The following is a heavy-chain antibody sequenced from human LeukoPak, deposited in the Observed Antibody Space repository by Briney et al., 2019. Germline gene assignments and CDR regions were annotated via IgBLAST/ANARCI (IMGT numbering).Heavy chain of an antibody. CDR2: ISGSGGST. D-gene: IGHD6-19*01. Sequence: GGSLRLSCAASGFTFSSYAMSWVRQAPGKGLEWVSTISGSGGSTYYADSVKGRFTISRDNSKNTLYLQMNSLRAEDTAVYYCARPSIAVAGSNWFDPWGQGTLVTVSS. V-gene: IGHV3-23*01. J-gene: IGHJ5*02. CDR1: GFTFSSYA. CDR3: ARPSIAVAGSNWFDP.